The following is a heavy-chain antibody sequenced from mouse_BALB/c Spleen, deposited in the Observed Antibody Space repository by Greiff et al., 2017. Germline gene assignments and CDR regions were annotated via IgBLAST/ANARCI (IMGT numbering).Heavy chain of an antibody. V-gene: IGHV1-4*01. CDR3: AREREYGNYAY. CDR2: INPSTGYT. CDR1: GYTFTSYW. J-gene: IGHJ3*01. D-gene: IGHD2-10*02. Sequence: VQLQQSGTVLARPGASVKMSCKASGYTFTSYWMHWVKQRPGQGLEWIGYINPSTGYTEYNQKFKDKATLTADKSSSTAYMQLSSLTSEDSAVYYCAREREYGNYAYWGQGTLVTVSA.